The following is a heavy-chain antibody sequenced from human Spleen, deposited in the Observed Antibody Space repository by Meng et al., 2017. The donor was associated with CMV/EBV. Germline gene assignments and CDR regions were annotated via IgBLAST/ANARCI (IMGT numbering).Heavy chain of an antibody. CDR1: GGSFSGYY. CDR3: ARLRRIPAANQYYYGMDV. J-gene: IGHJ6*02. Sequence: GSLRLSCAVYGGSFSGYYWSWIRQPPGKGLEWIGEINHSGSTNYNPSLKSRVTISVDTSKNQFSLKLSSVTAADTAVYYCARLRRIPAANQYYYGMDVWGQGTTVTVSS. V-gene: IGHV4-34*01. D-gene: IGHD2-2*01. CDR2: INHSGST.